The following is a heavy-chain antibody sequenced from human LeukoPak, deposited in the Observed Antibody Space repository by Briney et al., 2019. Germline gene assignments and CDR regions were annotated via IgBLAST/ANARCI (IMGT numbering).Heavy chain of an antibody. J-gene: IGHJ3*02. CDR3: ASEGYSSGWYTQTDAFDI. CDR2: MNANSVKT. V-gene: IGHV1-8*01. D-gene: IGHD6-19*01. CDR1: GYTFTSYD. Sequence: ASVKVSCKPSGYTFTSYDINSVPQSTGHRVKCMGWMNANSVKTGYAQKFQGRVTMTRNTSISTAYMELSSLRSEDTAVYYCASEGYSSGWYTQTDAFDIWGQGTMVTVSS.